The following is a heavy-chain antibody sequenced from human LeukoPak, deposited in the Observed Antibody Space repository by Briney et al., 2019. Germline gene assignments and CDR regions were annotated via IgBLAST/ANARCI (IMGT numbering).Heavy chain of an antibody. D-gene: IGHD5-18*01. CDR2: IYTSGST. J-gene: IGHJ4*02. V-gene: IGHV4-4*07. CDR3: ARVGKTAMVKGGYYFDY. Sequence: PSETLSLTCTVSGGSIGSYYWSWIRQPAGKGLEWIGRIYTSGSTNYNPSLKSRVTMSVDTSKNQFSLKLSSVTAADTAVYYCARVGKTAMVKGGYYFDYWGQGTLVTVSS. CDR1: GGSIGSYY.